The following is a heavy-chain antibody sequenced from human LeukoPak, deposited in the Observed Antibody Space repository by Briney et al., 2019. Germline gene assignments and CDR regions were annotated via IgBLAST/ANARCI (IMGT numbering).Heavy chain of an antibody. CDR3: ARGVPYDSWSGPHYSDY. CDR2: IKQDGSQE. D-gene: IGHD3-3*01. J-gene: IGHJ4*02. CDR1: GFTFSSYG. Sequence: GGSLRLSCAASGFTFSSYGMHWVRQAPGKGLEWVAHIKQDGSQEYYVDSVKGRFTISRDSAKNSLYLQMNSLRAEDTAVYYCARGVPYDSWSGPHYSDYWGQGTLVTVSS. V-gene: IGHV3-7*01.